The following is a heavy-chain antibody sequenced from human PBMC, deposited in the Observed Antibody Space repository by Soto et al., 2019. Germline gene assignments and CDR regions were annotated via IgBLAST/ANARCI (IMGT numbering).Heavy chain of an antibody. J-gene: IGHJ6*04. CDR1: GGSISSSSYY. D-gene: IGHD3-10*01. CDR3: ARVLWFEELWGSNDLDV. Sequence: QLQLQESGPGLVKPSETLSLPCPVSGGSISSSSYYWGWIRQPPGKELEWIGRMYYSGSTYYNPSLKSQVTISVDTSKNQFSLKLSSVTAADTAVYYCARVLWFEELWGSNDLDVWGKGTTVTVSS. CDR2: MYYSGST. V-gene: IGHV4-39*01.